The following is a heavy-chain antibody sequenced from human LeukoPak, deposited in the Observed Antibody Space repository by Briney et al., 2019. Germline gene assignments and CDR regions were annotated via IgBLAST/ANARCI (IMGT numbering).Heavy chain of an antibody. Sequence: PSGTLSLTCTVSGGSISSSSYYWGWTRQPPGKGLEWIGSIYYSGSTYYNPSLKSRVTISVDTSKNQFSLKLSSVTAADTAVYYCARDRPGETVAGPAFDYWGQGTLVTVSS. CDR1: GGSISSSSYY. J-gene: IGHJ4*02. D-gene: IGHD6-19*01. CDR3: ARDRPGETVAGPAFDY. CDR2: IYYSGST. V-gene: IGHV4-39*07.